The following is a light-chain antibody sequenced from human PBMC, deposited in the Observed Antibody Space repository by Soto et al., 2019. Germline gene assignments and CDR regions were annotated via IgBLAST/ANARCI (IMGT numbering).Light chain of an antibody. J-gene: IGKJ1*01. V-gene: IGKV1-5*01. CDR3: QQYNSYRP. Sequence: DIQMTQSPSTLSASVGDRVTITCRASQSISSWLAWYQQKPGKAPKLLIYDASSLESGVPSRFRGSGSVTEFTLTISSLQPDDFATYYCQQYNSYRPFGQGTKVDI. CDR2: DAS. CDR1: QSISSW.